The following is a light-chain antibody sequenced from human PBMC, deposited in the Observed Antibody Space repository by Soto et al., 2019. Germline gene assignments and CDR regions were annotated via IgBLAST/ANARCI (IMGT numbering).Light chain of an antibody. CDR3: QQYGSSSGFT. CDR1: QSVSSSY. V-gene: IGKV3-20*01. J-gene: IGKJ3*01. CDR2: GAS. Sequence: EIVLTQSPGTLSLSPGERATLSCRASQSVSSSYLAWYQHKPGQAPRLLIYGASSRATGIPDRFSGSGSGTDFTLTISRLEPEDFAAYYCQQYGSSSGFTFGPGTKVDIK.